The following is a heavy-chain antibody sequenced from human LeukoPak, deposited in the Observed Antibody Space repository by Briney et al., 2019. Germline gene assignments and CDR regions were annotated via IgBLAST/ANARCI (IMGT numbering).Heavy chain of an antibody. CDR1: SYSINSNYY. CDR2: IYHTGST. J-gene: IGHJ4*02. V-gene: IGHV4-38-2*02. Sequence: SETLSLICSVSSYSINSNYYWGWVRQSPGKGLEWIGSIYHTGSTYYNPSLKSRVTISLDASNKQFSLRLSSVTAADTAVYYCARGSHPVTGTLGGYFDPWGQGTLVTVSS. CDR3: ARGSHPVTGTLGGYFDP. D-gene: IGHD6-19*01.